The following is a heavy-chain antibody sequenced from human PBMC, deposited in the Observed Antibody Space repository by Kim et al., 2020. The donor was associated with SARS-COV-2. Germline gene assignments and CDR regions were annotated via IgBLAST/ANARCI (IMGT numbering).Heavy chain of an antibody. CDR2: INHSGST. J-gene: IGHJ6*02. Sequence: SDTLSLTCAVYGGSFSGYYWSWIRQPPGKWLEWIGEINHSGSTNYNPSLKSRVTISVDTSKNQFSLKLSSVTAADTAVYYCARGGTFSVTIFGVVIIRPLMDVWGQGTTVTVSS. D-gene: IGHD3-3*01. CDR3: ARGGTFSVTIFGVVIIRPLMDV. V-gene: IGHV4-34*01. CDR1: GGSFSGYY.